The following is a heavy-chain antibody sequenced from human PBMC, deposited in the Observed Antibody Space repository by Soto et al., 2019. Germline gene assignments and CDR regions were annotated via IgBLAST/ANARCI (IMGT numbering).Heavy chain of an antibody. CDR2: ISGSGGST. V-gene: IGHV3-23*01. Sequence: EVQLLESGGGLVQPGGSLRLSCAASAFTFTSYSMTWVRQAPGKGLEWVSVISGSGGSTWYADSVKGRFSISRDNSKNNLYLQMNSLRADDTALYYCAKLMIGVGATSAFDFWGQGTMVTVSS. CDR1: AFTFTSYS. CDR3: AKLMIGVGATSAFDF. J-gene: IGHJ3*01. D-gene: IGHD1-26*01.